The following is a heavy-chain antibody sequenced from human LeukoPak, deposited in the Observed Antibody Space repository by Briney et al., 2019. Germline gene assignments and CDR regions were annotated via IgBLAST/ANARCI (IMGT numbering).Heavy chain of an antibody. CDR2: INPSGGST. Sequence: ASVKVSCKASGYTFTSYYMHWVRQAPGHGLEWMGIINPSGGSTSYAQKFKGRVTMTRDTSTSTVYMELSSLRSEDTAVYYCAREIDCSGGSCYHFDYWGQGTLVTVSS. CDR1: GYTFTSYY. V-gene: IGHV1-46*01. CDR3: AREIDCSGGSCYHFDY. J-gene: IGHJ4*02. D-gene: IGHD2-15*01.